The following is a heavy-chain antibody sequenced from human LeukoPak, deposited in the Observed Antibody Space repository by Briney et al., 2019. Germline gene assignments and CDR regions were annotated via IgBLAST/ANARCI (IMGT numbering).Heavy chain of an antibody. CDR2: ITGGGSGI. CDR3: AKWGDYDVLTGYYFSDY. J-gene: IGHJ4*02. V-gene: IGHV3-23*01. Sequence: PGASLRLSCAASGFTFSNYAMSWVRQAPGKVLEWVSAITGGGSGIYYADSMKSRLTISRDNSKNTLYLQINGLRAEDTAVYYCAKWGDYDVLTGYYFSDYWGQGTLVTVSS. D-gene: IGHD3-9*01. CDR1: GFTFSNYA.